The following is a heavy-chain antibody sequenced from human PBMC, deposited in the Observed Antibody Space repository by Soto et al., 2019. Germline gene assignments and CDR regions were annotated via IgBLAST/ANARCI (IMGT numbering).Heavy chain of an antibody. CDR3: ARDRYYFDDSDYANY. V-gene: IGHV3-21*01. J-gene: IGHJ4*02. CDR2: ISSSRSYI. Sequence: LRLSCVASGFSFSSYPMNWVRQAPGKGLEWVSSISSSRSYIYYADSVKGRFTISRDNVKNSLYLQMNSLRAEDTAVYYCARDRYYFDDSDYANYWGQGTLVTVSS. D-gene: IGHD3-22*01. CDR1: GFSFSSYP.